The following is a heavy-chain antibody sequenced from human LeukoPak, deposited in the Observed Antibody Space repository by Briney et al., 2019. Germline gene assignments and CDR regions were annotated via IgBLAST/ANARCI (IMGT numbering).Heavy chain of an antibody. CDR3: ARGLVTHVGLWNY. V-gene: IGHV4-34*01. Sequence: SETLSLTCAVYGGSFSGYYWSWIRQPPGKGLEWLGEINHSGITNYNPSLKSRVTISLDMSKNQFSLKLSSVTAADTAVYYCARGLVTHVGLWNYWGQGTLVTVSS. J-gene: IGHJ4*02. CDR2: INHSGIT. CDR1: GGSFSGYY. D-gene: IGHD2-21*02.